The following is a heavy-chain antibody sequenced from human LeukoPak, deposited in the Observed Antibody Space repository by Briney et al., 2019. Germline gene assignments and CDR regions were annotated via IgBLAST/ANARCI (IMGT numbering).Heavy chain of an antibody. CDR3: ARDLGSAWGYFDH. D-gene: IGHD2-15*01. J-gene: IGHJ4*02. Sequence: SETLSLTCTVSGGSISSYYWSWIRQPPGKGLEWIGYIYYSGSTNYNPSLKSRVTISVDTSKNQFSLKLSSVTAADTAVYYCARDLGSAWGYFDHWGQGTLVTVSS. CDR2: IYYSGST. V-gene: IGHV4-59*01. CDR1: GGSISSYY.